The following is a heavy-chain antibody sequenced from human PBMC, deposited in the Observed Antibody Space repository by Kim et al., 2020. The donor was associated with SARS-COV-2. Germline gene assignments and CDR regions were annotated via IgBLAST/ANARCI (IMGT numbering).Heavy chain of an antibody. D-gene: IGHD3-16*01. V-gene: IGHV3-23*01. J-gene: IGHJ4*02. CDR2: ISGSGGST. Sequence: GGSLRLSCAASGFTFSSYAMSWVRQAPGKGLEWVSAISGSGGSTYYADSVKGRFTISRDNSKNTLYLQMNSLRAEDTAVYYCATTRGGWQQPGWDYWGQGTLVTVSS. CDR3: ATTRGGWQQPGWDY. CDR1: GFTFSSYA.